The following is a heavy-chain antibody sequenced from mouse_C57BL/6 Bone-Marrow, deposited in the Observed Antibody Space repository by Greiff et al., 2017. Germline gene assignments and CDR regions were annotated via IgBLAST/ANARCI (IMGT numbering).Heavy chain of an antibody. J-gene: IGHJ3*01. V-gene: IGHV1-9*01. CDR1: GYTFTGYW. CDR2: ILPGSGST. CDR3: ARERYYYGSREGFAY. D-gene: IGHD1-1*01. Sequence: QVQLQQPGAELVKPGASVKLSCKASGYTFTGYWIEWVKQRPGHGLEWIGEILPGSGSTNYNEKFKGKATFTADTSSNTAYMQLSSLTTEDSAIYYCARERYYYGSREGFAYWGQGTLVTVSA.